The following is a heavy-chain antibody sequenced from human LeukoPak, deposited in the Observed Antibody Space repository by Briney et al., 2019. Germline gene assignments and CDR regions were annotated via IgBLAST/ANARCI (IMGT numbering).Heavy chain of an antibody. D-gene: IGHD1-26*01. J-gene: IGHJ4*02. V-gene: IGHV3-7*01. CDR3: TRDAGGSGSYPDY. CDR2: IKQDGSER. CDR1: GYTFISYW. Sequence: GGSLRLSCADSGYTFISYWMTWVRQTPGKGLEWVANIKQDGSERHFWHSVRDRFTTSRDNPKNSLSLQRNSLRAEDTRVYYCTRDAGGSGSYPDYSGQGALVTVSS.